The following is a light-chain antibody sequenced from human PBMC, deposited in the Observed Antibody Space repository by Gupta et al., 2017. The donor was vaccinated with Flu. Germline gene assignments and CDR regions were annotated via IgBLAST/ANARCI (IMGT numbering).Light chain of an antibody. CDR3: QHYNNWPPNT. CDR1: QSVSSN. CDR2: GAS. V-gene: IGKV3-15*01. J-gene: IGKJ2*01. Sequence: EIVMTQSPATLSVSPGERATLSCRASQSVSSNLAWYQQKPGQAPTLLIYGASTRATGIPARFSGSGSGTEFTLTSSSRQLEDFAVYYCQHYNNWPPNTFGQGTKLEIK.